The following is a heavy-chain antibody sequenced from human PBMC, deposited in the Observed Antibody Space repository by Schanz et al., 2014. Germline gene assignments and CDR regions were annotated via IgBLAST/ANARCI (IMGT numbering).Heavy chain of an antibody. Sequence: QVQLQESGPALVKPSETLSLTCTVSGVSIGGYYWSWIRQPPGKGLEWIGYIFFSGSTTYNPSFNSRVTIAVDMSKTQFALTLSSVTAADTAVYYCARLGVGDKAYYYYGTDVWGQGTTVLVSS. D-gene: IGHD1-26*01. CDR2: IFFSGST. CDR3: ARLGVGDKAYYYYGTDV. J-gene: IGHJ6*02. V-gene: IGHV4-59*08. CDR1: GVSIGGYY.